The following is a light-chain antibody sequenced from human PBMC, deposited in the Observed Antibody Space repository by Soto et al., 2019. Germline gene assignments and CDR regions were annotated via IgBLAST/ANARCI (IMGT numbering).Light chain of an antibody. V-gene: IGKV3-15*01. CDR1: QSVSSN. J-gene: IGKJ1*01. CDR3: QQYNNWPPWT. Sequence: DIVLRQSPGTLSLSPGERATLSCRASQSVSSNYLAWYQQKPGQAPRLLIYGASSRATGIPARFSGSGSGTEFTLTISSLQSEDFAVYYCQQYNNWPPWTFGQGTKVDIK. CDR2: GAS.